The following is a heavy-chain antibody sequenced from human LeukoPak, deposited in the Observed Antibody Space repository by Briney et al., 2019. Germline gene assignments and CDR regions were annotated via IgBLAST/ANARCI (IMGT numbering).Heavy chain of an antibody. V-gene: IGHV4-34*01. J-gene: IGHJ6*03. Sequence: SETLSLTCAVYGGSFSGYYWSWIRQPPGKGLEWIGEINHSGSTNYNPSLKSRVTISVDTSKNQFSLKLSSVTAADTAVYYCARHAGILTGYERGYYMDVWGKGTTVTISS. D-gene: IGHD3-9*01. CDR3: ARHAGILTGYERGYYMDV. CDR2: INHSGST. CDR1: GGSFSGYY.